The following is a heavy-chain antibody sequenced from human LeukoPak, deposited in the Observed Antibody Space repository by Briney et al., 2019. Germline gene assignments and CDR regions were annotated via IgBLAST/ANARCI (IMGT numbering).Heavy chain of an antibody. CDR3: AREGYYDSSGYHDAFDI. CDR1: GGSISSYY. CDR2: IYYSGST. J-gene: IGHJ3*02. D-gene: IGHD3-22*01. V-gene: IGHV4-59*01. Sequence: SETLSLTCTVSGGSISSYYWSWIRQPPGKGLEWIGYIYYSGSTNYNPSLKSRVTISVDTSKNQFSLKLSSVTAADTAVYYCAREGYYDSSGYHDAFDIWGQGTMVTVSS.